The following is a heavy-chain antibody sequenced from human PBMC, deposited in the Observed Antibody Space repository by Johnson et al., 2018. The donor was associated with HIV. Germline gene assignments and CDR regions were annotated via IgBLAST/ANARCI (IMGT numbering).Heavy chain of an antibody. V-gene: IGHV3-30*18. CDR2: ISYDGTNK. CDR3: AKDQLVGATYAAFDI. CDR1: GFTFSSYG. J-gene: IGHJ3*02. D-gene: IGHD1-26*01. Sequence: QVQLVESVGGVVQPGRSLRLSCAASGFTFSSYGMHWVRQAPGKGLEWVAVISYDGTNKYYADSVKGRFTISRDNSKNTLYLQMNSLRPEDTAVYYCAKDQLVGATYAAFDIWGQGTMVTVSS.